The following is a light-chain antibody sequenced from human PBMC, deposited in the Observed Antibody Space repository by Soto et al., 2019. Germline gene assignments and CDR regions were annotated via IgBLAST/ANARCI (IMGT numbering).Light chain of an antibody. Sequence: AIQMTQSPSSLSASVGDRVTITCRASQDIRNDLAWYQQKPGKAPNLLILAAVNLQSGGPSRFRGGGSGTHFTLTISSLQPEDFATYYCQQSFKTPYTFGQGTKVDIK. J-gene: IGKJ2*01. CDR3: QQSFKTPYT. V-gene: IGKV1-6*01. CDR2: AAV. CDR1: QDIRND.